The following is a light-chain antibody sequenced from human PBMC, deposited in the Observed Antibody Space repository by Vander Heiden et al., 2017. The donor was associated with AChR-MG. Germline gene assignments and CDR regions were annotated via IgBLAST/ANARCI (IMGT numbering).Light chain of an antibody. Sequence: SYVLTQPPSVSVAPGKTDRVTCGGINIGSKSVHWYQQRPGQAPILFMYYDTDRPSGIPERISGSNSGNTATLIISRVEAGDEADYFCQVWDSSSDHYVFGTGTKVTVL. J-gene: IGLJ1*01. CDR3: QVWDSSSDHYV. V-gene: IGLV3-21*04. CDR1: NIGSKS. CDR2: YDT.